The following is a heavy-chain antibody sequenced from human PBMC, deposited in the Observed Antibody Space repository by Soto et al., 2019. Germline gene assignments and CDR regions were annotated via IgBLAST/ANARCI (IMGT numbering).Heavy chain of an antibody. CDR2: IYYSGST. CDR1: GGSISSGGYY. Sequence: QVQLQESGPGLVKPSQTLSLTCTVSGGSISSGGYYWSWIRQHPGKGLEWIGYIYYSGSTYYNPSLTSRVTISVDTSKNQFSLKLRSVTAADTAVYYCARGSLVVTAPDAFDIWGQGTMVTVSS. D-gene: IGHD2-21*02. J-gene: IGHJ3*02. V-gene: IGHV4-31*03. CDR3: ARGSLVVTAPDAFDI.